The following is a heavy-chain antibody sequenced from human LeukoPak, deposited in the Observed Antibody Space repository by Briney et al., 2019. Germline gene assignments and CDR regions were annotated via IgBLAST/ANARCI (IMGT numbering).Heavy chain of an antibody. CDR3: AKSPDYGDYDYMDV. CDR1: GFTVSSNY. Sequence: GGSLRLSCAASGFTVSSNYMSWVRQAPGKGLEWVSGISGSGGSTYYADSVKGRFIISRDSSKNTLYLQMNSLRAEHTAVYYCAKSPDYGDYDYMDVWGKGTTVTISS. V-gene: IGHV3-23*01. CDR2: ISGSGGST. D-gene: IGHD4-17*01. J-gene: IGHJ6*03.